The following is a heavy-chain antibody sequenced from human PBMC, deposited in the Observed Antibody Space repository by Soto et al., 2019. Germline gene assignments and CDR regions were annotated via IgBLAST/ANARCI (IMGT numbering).Heavy chain of an antibody. CDR2: IYYSGST. V-gene: IGHV4-59*01. CDR3: ARGPLYYYMDV. Sequence: PSEILSLTCTVSGGSISSYYWRWIRQPPGKGLEWIGYIYYSGSTNYNPSLKSRVTISVDTSKNQFSLKLSSVTAADTAVYYCARGPLYYYMDVWGKGTTVTVSS. CDR1: GGSISSYY. J-gene: IGHJ6*03.